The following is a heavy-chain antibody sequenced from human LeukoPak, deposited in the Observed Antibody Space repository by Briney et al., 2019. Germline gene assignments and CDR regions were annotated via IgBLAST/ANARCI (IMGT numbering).Heavy chain of an antibody. D-gene: IGHD3-10*01. V-gene: IGHV3-30*02. CDR3: AKASVWTMVPVVSYFDD. Sequence: GGSLRLSCAASGFTFSSYGMHWVRQAPGKGLEWVAFIRYDGSNKYYADSVKGRFTISRDNSKKTLYLQMHSLRAEDTAVYYCAKASVWTMVPVVSYFDDWGQGIQVTVSS. CDR2: IRYDGSNK. CDR1: GFTFSSYG. J-gene: IGHJ4*02.